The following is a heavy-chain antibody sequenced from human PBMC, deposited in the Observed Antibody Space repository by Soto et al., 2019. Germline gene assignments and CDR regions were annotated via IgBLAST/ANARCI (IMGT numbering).Heavy chain of an antibody. CDR1: GGSISSYY. D-gene: IGHD3-3*01. CDR2: IYYSGST. V-gene: IGHV4-59*08. J-gene: IGHJ4*02. CDR3: ASQETYDFWSGSFDY. Sequence: SETLSLTCTVSGGSISSYYWSWIRQPPGKGLEWIGYIYYSGSTNYNPSLKSRVTISVDTSKNQFSLKLSSVTAADTAVYYCASQETYDFWSGSFDYWGQGTLVTVSS.